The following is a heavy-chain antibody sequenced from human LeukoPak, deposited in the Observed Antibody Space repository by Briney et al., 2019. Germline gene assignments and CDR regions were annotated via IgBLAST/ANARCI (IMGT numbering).Heavy chain of an antibody. V-gene: IGHV4-61*01. J-gene: IGHJ4*02. D-gene: IGHD6-13*01. CDR1: GGSVSSGSYY. CDR2: IYYSGST. CDR3: ARVGAAAGSLDY. Sequence: ASETLSLTCTVSGGSVSSGSYYWSWIRQPPGKGLEWIGYIYYSGSTNYNPSPKSRVTISVDTSKNQFSLKLSSVTAADTAVYYCARVGAAAGSLDYWGQGTLVTVSS.